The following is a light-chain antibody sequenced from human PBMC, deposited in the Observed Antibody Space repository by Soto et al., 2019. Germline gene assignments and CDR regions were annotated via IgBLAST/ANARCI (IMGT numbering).Light chain of an antibody. CDR2: DAS. V-gene: IGKV1-5*01. Sequence: DIQMTQSPSTLSASVGVRVTITCRASQSIRSWLAWYRQKPGKAPKLLIYDASSLQSGVPSRFSGSESGTEFTLTISSLQPDDFATYYCQQYNSYSRTFGQGTKVEIK. CDR3: QQYNSYSRT. CDR1: QSIRSW. J-gene: IGKJ1*01.